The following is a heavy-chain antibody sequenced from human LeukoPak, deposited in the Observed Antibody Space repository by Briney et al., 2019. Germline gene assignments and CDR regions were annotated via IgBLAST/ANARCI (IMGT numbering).Heavy chain of an antibody. CDR1: GYTFTGYY. D-gene: IGHD6-13*01. CDR3: ARYGSSWYSDLSGGDY. Sequence: ASVKVSCKASGYTFTGYYMHWVRQAPGQGLEWMGWINPNSGGTNYAQKFQGRVTMTRDTSISTAYMELSRLRSDDTAVYYCARYGSSWYSDLSGGDYWGQGTLVTVSS. J-gene: IGHJ4*02. CDR2: INPNSGGT. V-gene: IGHV1-2*02.